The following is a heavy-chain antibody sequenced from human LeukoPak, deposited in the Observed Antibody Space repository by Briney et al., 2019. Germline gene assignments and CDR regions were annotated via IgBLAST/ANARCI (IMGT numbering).Heavy chain of an antibody. J-gene: IGHJ5*02. CDR1: GFTFSSYS. D-gene: IGHD2-21*02. Sequence: SGGSLRLSCAASGFTFSSYSMNWVRQAPGKGLEWVSSISSSSSYIYYADSVKGRFTISRDNAKNSLYLQMNSLRAEDTAVYYCARDMGCGGDCYYGSWFDPWGQGTLVTVSS. CDR2: ISSSSSYI. CDR3: ARDMGCGGDCYYGSWFDP. V-gene: IGHV3-21*01.